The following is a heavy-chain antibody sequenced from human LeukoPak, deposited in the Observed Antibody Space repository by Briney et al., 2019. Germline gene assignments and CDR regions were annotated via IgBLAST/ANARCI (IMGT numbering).Heavy chain of an antibody. J-gene: IGHJ2*01. CDR3: ARGSSSSRRDWYFDL. CDR2: IYYSGST. V-gene: IGHV4-59*01. CDR1: GGSISSYY. D-gene: IGHD6-6*01. Sequence: ASETLSLTCTVSGGSISSYYWSWIRQPPGKGLEWIGYIYYSGSTNYNPSLKSRVTISVDTSKNQFSLKLSSVTAADTAVYYCARGSSSSRRDWYFDLWGRGTLVTVSS.